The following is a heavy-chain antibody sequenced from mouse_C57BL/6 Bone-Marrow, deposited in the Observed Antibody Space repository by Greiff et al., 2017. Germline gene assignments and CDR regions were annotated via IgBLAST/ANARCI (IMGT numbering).Heavy chain of an antibody. CDR1: GFNIQNTY. Sequence: VQLQQSVAELVRPGASVKLSCTASGFNIQNTYMHWVKQRPEQGLEWIGRIDPANGNTKYAPKFQGKATITADTSSNTAYLQLSSLTSEDTAIYYCAIWFAYWGQGTLVTVSA. CDR2: IDPANGNT. J-gene: IGHJ3*01. CDR3: AIWFAY. V-gene: IGHV14-3*01.